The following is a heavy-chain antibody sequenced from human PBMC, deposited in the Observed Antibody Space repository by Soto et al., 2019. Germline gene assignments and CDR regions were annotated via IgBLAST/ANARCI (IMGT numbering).Heavy chain of an antibody. CDR3: ARDLAITVPALMGY. CDR1: GGTFSTYT. Sequence: QVQLVQSGAEVKKPGSSVRVSCKASGGTFSTYTISWVRQAPGQGLEWMGRIIPIVDRANYAQKFQGRVTITADKSTSTAYMELSSLRSDDTAVYYCARDLAITVPALMGYWGQGTLVTVSS. V-gene: IGHV1-69*08. CDR2: IIPIVDRA. D-gene: IGHD2-2*01. J-gene: IGHJ4*02.